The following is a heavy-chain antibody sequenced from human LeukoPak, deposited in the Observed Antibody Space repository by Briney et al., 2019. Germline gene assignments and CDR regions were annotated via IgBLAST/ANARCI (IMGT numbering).Heavy chain of an antibody. CDR2: IRYDGSNK. J-gene: IGHJ3*02. V-gene: IGHV3-30*02. Sequence: PGGSLRLSCAASGFTFSSYGMHWVRQAPGKGLEWVAFIRYDGSNKYYADSVKGRFTISRDNSKNTLYLQMNSLRAEDTAVYYCAKFGGWSGSGWLRHDDAFDIWGQGTMVTVSS. D-gene: IGHD6-19*01. CDR1: GFTFSSYG. CDR3: AKFGGWSGSGWLRHDDAFDI.